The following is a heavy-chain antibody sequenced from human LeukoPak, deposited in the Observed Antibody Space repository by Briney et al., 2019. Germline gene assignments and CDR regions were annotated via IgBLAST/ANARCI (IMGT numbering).Heavy chain of an antibody. Sequence: ASVKVSRKASGYTFTSYGISWVRQAPGQGLEWMGWISAYNGNTNYAQKLQGRVTMTTDTSTSTAYMELRSLRSDDTAVYYCARDLISRWELPNDAFDIWGQGTMVTVSS. CDR1: GYTFTSYG. CDR3: ARDLISRWELPNDAFDI. D-gene: IGHD1-26*01. J-gene: IGHJ3*02. CDR2: ISAYNGNT. V-gene: IGHV1-18*01.